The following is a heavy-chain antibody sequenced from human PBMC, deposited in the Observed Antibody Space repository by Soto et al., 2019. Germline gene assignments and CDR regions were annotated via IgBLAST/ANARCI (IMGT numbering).Heavy chain of an antibody. V-gene: IGHV4-30-2*01. CDR2: IYHSGST. J-gene: IGHJ4*02. CDR3: ARGSRGSGGNFDY. Sequence: PSETLSLTCAVSGGSISSGGYSWSWIRQPPGKGLEWIGYIYHSGSTYYNPSLKSRVTISVDRSKNQFSLKLSSVTAADTAVYYCARGSRGSGGNFDYWGQGTLVTV. D-gene: IGHD2-15*01. CDR1: GGSISSGGYS.